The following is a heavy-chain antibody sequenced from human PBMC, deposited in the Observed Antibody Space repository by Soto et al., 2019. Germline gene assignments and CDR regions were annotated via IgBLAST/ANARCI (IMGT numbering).Heavy chain of an antibody. CDR3: ARVRITIFGVGRPLRDYYYGMDV. J-gene: IGHJ6*02. V-gene: IGHV1-69*06. Sequence: SVKVSCKASGGTFSSYAISWVRQAPGQGLEWMGGIIPIFGTANYAQKFQGRVTITADKSTSTAYMELSSLRSEDTAVYYCARVRITIFGVGRPLRDYYYGMDVWGQGTTVTVSS. D-gene: IGHD3-3*01. CDR2: IIPIFGTA. CDR1: GGTFSSYA.